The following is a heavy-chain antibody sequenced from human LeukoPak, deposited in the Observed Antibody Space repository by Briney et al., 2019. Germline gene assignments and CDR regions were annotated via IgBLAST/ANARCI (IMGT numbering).Heavy chain of an antibody. D-gene: IGHD6-19*01. J-gene: IGHJ4*02. Sequence: GRSLRLSCAESGFTFSSYGMHWVRQAPGKGLEWVAVIWYDGSNKYYADSVKGRFTISRDNSKNTLYLQMNSLRAEDTAVYYCARDKYSSGWDFDYWGQGTLVTVSS. CDR1: GFTFSSYG. V-gene: IGHV3-33*01. CDR3: ARDKYSSGWDFDY. CDR2: IWYDGSNK.